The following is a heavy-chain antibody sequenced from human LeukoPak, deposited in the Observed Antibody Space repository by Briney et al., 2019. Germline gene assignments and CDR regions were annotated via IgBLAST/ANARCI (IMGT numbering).Heavy chain of an antibody. J-gene: IGHJ4*02. CDR3: ARASGRTVTIVLFDDY. CDR2: INPNSGGT. Sequence: GASVKVSCKASGYTFTGYYMHWVRQAPGQGLEWMGWINPNSGGTNYAQKLQGRVTMTTDTSTSTAYMELRSLRSDDTAVYYCARASGRTVTIVLFDDYWGQRTLVTVSS. D-gene: IGHD4-17*01. V-gene: IGHV1-2*02. CDR1: GYTFTGYY.